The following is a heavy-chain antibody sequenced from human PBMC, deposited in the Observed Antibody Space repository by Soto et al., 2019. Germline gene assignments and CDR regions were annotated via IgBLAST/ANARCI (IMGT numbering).Heavy chain of an antibody. CDR2: ITGMGADT. V-gene: IGHV3-23*01. Sequence: LESGGGPVQPGGSLRLSCVAFGFMFSGYVMNWVRQAPGKGLEWVAAITGMGADTDYADSVRGRFTISRDNSGNTVSLQMNSLRVEDTAVYYCAREDGGALLDYWGQGTLVTVSS. CDR1: GFMFSGYV. J-gene: IGHJ4*02. CDR3: AREDGGALLDY. D-gene: IGHD2-15*01.